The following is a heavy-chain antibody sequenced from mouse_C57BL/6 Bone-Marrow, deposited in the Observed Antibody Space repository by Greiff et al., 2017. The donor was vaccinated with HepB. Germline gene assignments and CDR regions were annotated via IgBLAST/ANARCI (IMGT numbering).Heavy chain of an antibody. Sequence: QVQLQQPGAELVRPGTSVKLSCKASGYTFTSYWMHWVKQRPGQGLEWIGVIDPSDSYTNYNQKFKGKATLTVDTSSSTAYMQLSSLTSEDAAVYYCARDELFYSNYAYAMDYWGQGTSVTVSS. CDR1: GYTFTSYW. CDR2: IDPSDSYT. CDR3: ARDELFYSNYAYAMDY. V-gene: IGHV1-59*01. D-gene: IGHD2-5*01. J-gene: IGHJ4*01.